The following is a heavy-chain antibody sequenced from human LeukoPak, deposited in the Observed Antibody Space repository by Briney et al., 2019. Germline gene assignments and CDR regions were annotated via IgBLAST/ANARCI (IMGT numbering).Heavy chain of an antibody. V-gene: IGHV4-38-2*02. CDR1: GYSISSGYY. CDR3: ARTPREYSSTWYYFDY. J-gene: IGHJ4*02. Sequence: ASETLSLTCNVSGYSISSGYYWAWIRQSPGKGLEWIGSIYHSGSTYYNPSLKSPVTMSVDTTTKQFSLNVRSSTAADTAVYYCARTPREYSSTWYYFDYWGQGILVTVSS. D-gene: IGHD6-13*01. CDR2: IYHSGST.